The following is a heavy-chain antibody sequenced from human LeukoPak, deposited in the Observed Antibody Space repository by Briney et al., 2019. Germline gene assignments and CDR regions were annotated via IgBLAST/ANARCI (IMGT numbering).Heavy chain of an antibody. CDR3: AKDRRRDDVLTGSFSD. V-gene: IGHV3-23*01. J-gene: IGHJ4*02. CDR2: ISGSGGST. Sequence: GGSLRLSCAASGFTFSSYGMSWVRQAPGKGLEWVSAISGSGGSTYYADSVKGRFTISRDISKNTLYLRMNSLRAEDTALYYCAKDRRRDDVLTGSFSDWGQGTLVTVSS. CDR1: GFTFSSYG. D-gene: IGHD3-9*01.